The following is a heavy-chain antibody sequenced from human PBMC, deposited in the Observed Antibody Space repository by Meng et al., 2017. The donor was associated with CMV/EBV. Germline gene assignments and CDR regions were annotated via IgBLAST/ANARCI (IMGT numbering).Heavy chain of an antibody. CDR2: ITSSSGTI. V-gene: IGHV3-48*04. D-gene: IGHD5-18*01. Sequence: GESPKISCAASGFTFSSYSMNWVRQAPGKGLEWVSSITSSSGTIYYADSVKGRFTIFRDNAKNSLHLQMNSLRADDTAVYYCARDLQLSTWGQGTLVTVSS. CDR1: GFTFSSYS. J-gene: IGHJ5*02. CDR3: ARDLQLST.